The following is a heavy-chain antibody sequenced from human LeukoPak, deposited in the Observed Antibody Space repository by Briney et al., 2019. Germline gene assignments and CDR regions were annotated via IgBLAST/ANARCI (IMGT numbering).Heavy chain of an antibody. Sequence: ASVKVSCKASGYTFTGYYMHWVRQAPGQGLEWMGWINPNSGGTNYAQKFQGRVTMTRDTSISTAYMELSRLRSDDTAVYYCARDPLDDSSGSAPWGQGTLVTVSS. CDR1: GYTFTGYY. CDR2: INPNSGGT. D-gene: IGHD3-22*01. V-gene: IGHV1-2*02. CDR3: ARDPLDDSSGSAP. J-gene: IGHJ5*02.